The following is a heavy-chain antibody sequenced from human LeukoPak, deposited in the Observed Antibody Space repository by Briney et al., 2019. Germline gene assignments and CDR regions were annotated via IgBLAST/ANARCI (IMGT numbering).Heavy chain of an antibody. J-gene: IGHJ3*02. D-gene: IGHD1-1*01. V-gene: IGHV3-11*04. CDR3: ARDQLERIGDAAFDI. CDR1: GFTFSDYY. CDR2: ISSSGSTI. Sequence: GGSLRLSCAASGFTFSDYYMSWIRQAPGKGLEWVPYISSSGSTIYYADSVKGRFTISRDNAKNSLYLQMNSLRAEDTAVYYCARDQLERIGDAAFDIWGQGTVVTVSS.